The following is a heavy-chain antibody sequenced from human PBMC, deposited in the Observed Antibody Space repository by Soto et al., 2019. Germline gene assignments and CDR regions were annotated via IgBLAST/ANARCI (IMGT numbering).Heavy chain of an antibody. CDR2: INPNSGGT. CDR1: GYTFTGYY. D-gene: IGHD2-15*01. Sequence: GVSVKVSCEACGYTFTGYYMHWVRQAPGQGLEWMGWINPNSGGTNYAQKFQGWVTMTRDTSISTAYMELSRLRSDDTAVYYCATSGYCSGGSCYKTEYFQHWGQGTLVTVSS. CDR3: ATSGYCSGGSCYKTEYFQH. V-gene: IGHV1-2*04. J-gene: IGHJ1*01.